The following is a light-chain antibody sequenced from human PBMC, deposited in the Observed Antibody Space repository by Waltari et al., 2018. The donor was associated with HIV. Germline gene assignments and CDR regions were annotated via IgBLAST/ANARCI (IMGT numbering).Light chain of an antibody. CDR2: RNN. CDR3: AAWDDTRGGLWV. Sequence: QSVLTQPPSTSGTPGQRVTISCFGSSSNIGSNYVSWYPPLPGTAPKLLIYRNNQRPSGVPDRFSGSKSGTSASLAISGLRSEDEGDYSCAAWDDTRGGLWVFGGGTKVTVL. J-gene: IGLJ3*02. CDR1: SSNIGSNY. V-gene: IGLV1-47*01.